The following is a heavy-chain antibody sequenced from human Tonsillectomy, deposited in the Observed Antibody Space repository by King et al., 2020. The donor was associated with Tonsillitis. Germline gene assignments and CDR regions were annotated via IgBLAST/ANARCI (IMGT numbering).Heavy chain of an antibody. D-gene: IGHD2-15*01. CDR1: GDTFSSYA. CDR3: AVGGINDYNYYMDV. V-gene: IGHV1-69*12. J-gene: IGHJ6*03. Sequence: QLVQSGAEVKKPGSSVKVSCKASGDTFSSYAITWVRQAPGQGLEWMGGIIPIFGTPNYAQNFRGRVTITADESTTTAYMELSSLRSEDTAVYYWAVGGINDYNYYMDVWGRGTTVTVSS. CDR2: IIPIFGTP.